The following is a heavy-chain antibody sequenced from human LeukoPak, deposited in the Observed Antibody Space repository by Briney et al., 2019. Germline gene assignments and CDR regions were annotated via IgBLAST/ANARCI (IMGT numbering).Heavy chain of an antibody. CDR2: MNPNSGNT. J-gene: IGHJ4*02. CDR1: GYTFTSYD. V-gene: IGHV1-8*01. Sequence: ASVKVSCKASGYTFTSYDINWVRQATGQGLEWMGWMNPNSGNTGYAQKFQGRVTMTRNRSRSKDYMELSRLRAEDRAVYYCARGLSLKAVAGTSDYWGQGTLVTVSS. D-gene: IGHD6-19*01. CDR3: ARGLSLKAVAGTSDY.